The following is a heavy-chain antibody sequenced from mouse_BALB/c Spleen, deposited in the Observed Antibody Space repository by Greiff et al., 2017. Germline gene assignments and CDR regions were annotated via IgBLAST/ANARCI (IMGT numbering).Heavy chain of an antibody. J-gene: IGHJ2*01. V-gene: IGHV5-6-4*01. Sequence: EVHLVESGGGLVKPGGSLKLSCAASGFTFSSYTMSWVRQTPEKRLEWVATISSGGSYTYYPDSVKGRFTISRDNAKNTLYLQMSSLKSEDTAMYYCTRDDYGDYWGQGTTLTVSS. CDR3: TRDDYGDY. D-gene: IGHD2-4*01. CDR2: ISSGGSYT. CDR1: GFTFSSYT.